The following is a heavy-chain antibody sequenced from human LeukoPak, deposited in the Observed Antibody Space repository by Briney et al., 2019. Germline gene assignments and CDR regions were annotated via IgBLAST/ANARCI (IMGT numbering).Heavy chain of an antibody. Sequence: SETLSLTCAVYGGSFSGYYWSWIRQPPGKGLEWIGYIYYSGSTNYNPSLKSRVTISVDTSKNQFSLKLSSVTAADTAVYYCARLYCSSTSCYGGLDYWGQGTLVTVSS. CDR2: IYYSGST. V-gene: IGHV4-59*01. D-gene: IGHD2-2*01. CDR1: GGSFSGYY. CDR3: ARLYCSSTSCYGGLDY. J-gene: IGHJ4*02.